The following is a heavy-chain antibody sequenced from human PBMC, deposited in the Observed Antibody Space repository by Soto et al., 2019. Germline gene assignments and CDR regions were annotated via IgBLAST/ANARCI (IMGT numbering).Heavy chain of an antibody. CDR1: GGSLSSYY. CDR2: IYYKGRT. Sequence: QVQLQESGPGLVKPSETLSLTCTVSGGSLSSYYWSWIRQPPGKGLEWIGYIYYKGRTNYNPSLKSRVTISVDTSKNQFSLNLSSVTAADTAVYYCARGGSGSYYDYWGQGTLVTVSS. V-gene: IGHV4-59*01. CDR3: ARGGSGSYYDY. J-gene: IGHJ4*02. D-gene: IGHD1-26*01.